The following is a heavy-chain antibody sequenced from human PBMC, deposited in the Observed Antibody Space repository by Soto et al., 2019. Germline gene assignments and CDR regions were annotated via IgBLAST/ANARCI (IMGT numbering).Heavy chain of an antibody. CDR3: GREAGTWHLPLNWFDP. CDR1: GGSISSYY. CDR2: IYYSGST. V-gene: IGHV4-59*01. J-gene: IGHJ5*02. D-gene: IGHD6-19*01. Sequence: SETLSLTCTVSGGSISSYYWSWIRQPPGKGLEWIGYIYYSGSTNYNPSLKSRVTISVDTSKDQFSLKLSSVTAADTAVYYCGREAGTWHLPLNWFDPWGQGTLVTVSS.